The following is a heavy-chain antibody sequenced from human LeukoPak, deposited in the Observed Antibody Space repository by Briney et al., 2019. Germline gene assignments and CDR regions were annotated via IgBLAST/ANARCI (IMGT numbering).Heavy chain of an antibody. CDR3: AKNPYYYGSGSYSEFDY. CDR2: ISYDGSNK. D-gene: IGHD3-10*01. J-gene: IGHJ4*02. V-gene: IGHV3-30*04. CDR1: GFTFSSYA. Sequence: GGSLRLSCAASGFTFSSYAMHWVRQAPGNGLEWVAVISYDGSNKYYADSVKGRFTISRDNSKNTLYLQMNSLRAEDTAVYYCAKNPYYYGSGSYSEFDYWGQGTLVTVSS.